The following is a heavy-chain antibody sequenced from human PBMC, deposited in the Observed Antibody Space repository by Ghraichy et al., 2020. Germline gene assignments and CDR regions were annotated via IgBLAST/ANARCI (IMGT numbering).Heavy chain of an antibody. Sequence: SETLSLTCAVSGGSISNYWWSWIRQPPGKGLEWNGSIYHSGSTNYNPSLKTRVTISVDTSKSQFSLNLSSVTAADTAVYYCARAFTGTHFDYWGQGTLVTVSS. V-gene: IGHV4-59*01. CDR3: ARAFTGTHFDY. CDR2: IYHSGST. J-gene: IGHJ4*02. CDR1: GGSISNYW. D-gene: IGHD2-8*02.